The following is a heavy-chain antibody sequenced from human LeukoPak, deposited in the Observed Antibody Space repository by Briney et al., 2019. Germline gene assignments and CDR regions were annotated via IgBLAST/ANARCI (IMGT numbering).Heavy chain of an antibody. CDR1: GFTFSDYG. CDR2: ISYDGGIE. D-gene: IGHD6-6*01. J-gene: IGHJ4*02. CDR3: AKDSRVYTSSSPGDYFDF. V-gene: IGHV3-30*18. Sequence: PGRSLRLSCAASGFTFSDYGMHWVRQAPGKGLEWVAVISYDGGIEYYVDSVKGRFTISRDSSKNTLYLQLNSLRPEDTAVYYCAKDSRVYTSSSPGDYFDFWGQGTVVPVSS.